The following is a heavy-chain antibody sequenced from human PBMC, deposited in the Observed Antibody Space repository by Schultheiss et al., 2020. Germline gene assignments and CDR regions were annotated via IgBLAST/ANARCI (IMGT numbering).Heavy chain of an antibody. Sequence: SETLSLTCTVSGGSISSYYWSWIRQPPGKGLEWIGRIYTSGSTYYNPSLKSRVTISVDTSKNQLSLKLSSVTASDTAVYYCARLSGTYGRDCDYWGQGTLVTVSS. V-gene: IGHV4-4*08. J-gene: IGHJ4*02. D-gene: IGHD1-26*01. CDR3: ARLSGTYGRDCDY. CDR2: IYTSGST. CDR1: GGSISSYY.